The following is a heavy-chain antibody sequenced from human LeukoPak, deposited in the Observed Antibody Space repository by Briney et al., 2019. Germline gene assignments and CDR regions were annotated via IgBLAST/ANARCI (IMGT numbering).Heavy chain of an antibody. CDR2: INHSGST. CDR3: ASSNYYGSGSYPYNWFDP. J-gene: IGHJ5*02. Sequence: SETLSLTCAVYGGSFSGYYWSWIRQPPGKGLEWIGEINHSGSTNYNPSLKSRVTISVDTSKNQFSLKLSSVTAADTAVYYCASSNYYGSGSYPYNWFDPWGQGTLVTVSS. CDR1: GGSFSGYY. V-gene: IGHV4-34*01. D-gene: IGHD3-10*01.